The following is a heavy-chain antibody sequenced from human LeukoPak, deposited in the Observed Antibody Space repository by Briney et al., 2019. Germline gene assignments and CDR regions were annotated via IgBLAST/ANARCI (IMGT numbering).Heavy chain of an antibody. D-gene: IGHD2-15*01. V-gene: IGHV4-34*01. Sequence: AETLTLTCAVYGGTFSGYYWHWIRQPPGKGLEWIGEINHSGSTNYKPSLKSRVTISVDTSKNQFSLKVPSVTAADTAVYYCARGYCSGGSCYPLRSIYYYYMDVGG. CDR2: INHSGST. CDR1: GGTFSGYY. J-gene: IGHJ6*03. CDR3: ARGYCSGGSCYPLRSIYYYYMDV.